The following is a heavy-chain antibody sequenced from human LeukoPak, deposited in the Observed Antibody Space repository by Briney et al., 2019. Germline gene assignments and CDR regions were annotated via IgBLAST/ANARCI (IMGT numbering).Heavy chain of an antibody. J-gene: IGHJ5*02. V-gene: IGHV3-9*01. Sequence: PGGSLRLSCAASGFTFDDYAMHWVRQAPGKGLEWVSGISWNSGTIGYADSVKGRFTISRDNAKNSLYLQMNGLRAEDTAAYYCMRGATDTTRWFDPWGQGTLVTVSS. CDR1: GFTFDDYA. CDR3: MRGATDTTRWFDP. CDR2: ISWNSGTI. D-gene: IGHD1-7*01.